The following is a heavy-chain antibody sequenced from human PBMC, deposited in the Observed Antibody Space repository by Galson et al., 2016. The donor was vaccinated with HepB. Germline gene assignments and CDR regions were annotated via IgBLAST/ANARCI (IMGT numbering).Heavy chain of an antibody. D-gene: IGHD1-1*01. CDR1: GFTFRYFS. V-gene: IGHV3-30*04. CDR2: ISDDGSSK. J-gene: IGHJ6*02. Sequence: SLRLSCAASGFTFRYFSIHWVRQAPGKGLEWVTIISDDGSSKYYAASVKGRFTISRDNSKNTVNLQMNNLRTEDTAVYYCARGGTWRLAYYYYGMDVWGPGTTVTVSS. CDR3: ARGGTWRLAYYYYGMDV.